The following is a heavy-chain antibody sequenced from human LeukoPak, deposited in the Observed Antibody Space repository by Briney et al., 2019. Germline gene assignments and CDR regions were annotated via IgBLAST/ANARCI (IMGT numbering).Heavy chain of an antibody. CDR3: ARRWFGELYAFDI. J-gene: IGHJ3*02. CDR2: INYSGST. CDR1: GGSISSYY. Sequence: PSETLSLTCTVSGGSISSYYWSWIRQPPGKGLEWIGYINYSGSTNYNPSLKSRVTISVDTSKNQFSLKLSSVTAADTAVYYCARRWFGELYAFDIWGQGTMVTVSS. D-gene: IGHD3-10*01. V-gene: IGHV4-59*08.